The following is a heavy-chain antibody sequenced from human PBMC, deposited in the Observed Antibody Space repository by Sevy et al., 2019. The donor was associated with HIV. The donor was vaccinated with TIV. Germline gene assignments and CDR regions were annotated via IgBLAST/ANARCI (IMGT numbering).Heavy chain of an antibody. Sequence: GGSLRLSCAASGFPVSSNYMSWVRQAPGKGLEWVSVIYSDGSTYHADSVKGRFTISRDNSKNTLYLQMNSLRVEDTDVYYCARGKSGYGYGLDYWGQGTLVTVSS. CDR2: IYSDGST. V-gene: IGHV3-66*01. CDR1: GFPVSSNY. D-gene: IGHD5-18*01. J-gene: IGHJ4*02. CDR3: ARGKSGYGYGLDY.